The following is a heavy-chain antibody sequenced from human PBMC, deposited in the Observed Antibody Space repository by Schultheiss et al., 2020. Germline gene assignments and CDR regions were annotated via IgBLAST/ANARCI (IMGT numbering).Heavy chain of an antibody. CDR3: ARVTLPPSGYPDY. J-gene: IGHJ4*02. CDR2: MNPNSGNT. CDR1: GYTFTSYY. Sequence: ASVKVSCKASGYTFTSYYMHWVRQATGQGLEWMGWMNPNSGNTGYAQKFQGRVTMTRNTSISTAYMELSSLRSEDTAVYYCARVTLPPSGYPDYWGQGTLVTGSS. D-gene: IGHD3-22*01. V-gene: IGHV1-8*02.